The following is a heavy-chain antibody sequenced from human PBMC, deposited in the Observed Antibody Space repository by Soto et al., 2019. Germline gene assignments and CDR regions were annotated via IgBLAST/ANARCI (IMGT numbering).Heavy chain of an antibody. V-gene: IGHV4-30-4*01. D-gene: IGHD3-10*01. CDR1: GGSISSGDYY. CDR3: AGQPTEGSYYDLGSYYYYYAMDV. J-gene: IGHJ6*02. CDR2: IYYSGST. Sequence: TSETLSLTCSVSGGSISSGDYYWNWIRQPPGKGLEWIGHIYYSGSTYYNSSLKSRVTISLDTSKNQFSLKLSSVTAADTAVYYCAGQPTEGSYYDLGSYYYYYAMDVWGQGTTVTVSS.